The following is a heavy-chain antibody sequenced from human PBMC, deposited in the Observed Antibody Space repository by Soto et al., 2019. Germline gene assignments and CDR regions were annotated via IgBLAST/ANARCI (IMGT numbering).Heavy chain of an antibody. J-gene: IGHJ6*02. V-gene: IGHV3-30*04. Sequence: GGSLRLSCAASGFTFSRYAMHWVRQAPGKGLEWVAVISYDGSNKYYADSVKGRFTISRDNSKNTLYLQMNSLRAEDTAVYYCARDLRVTMFFVSHYYYYYVIYVSAQRTTVTVS. CDR2: ISYDGSNK. CDR3: ARDLRVTMFFVSHYYYYYVIYV. CDR1: GFTFSRYA. D-gene: IGHD3-9*01.